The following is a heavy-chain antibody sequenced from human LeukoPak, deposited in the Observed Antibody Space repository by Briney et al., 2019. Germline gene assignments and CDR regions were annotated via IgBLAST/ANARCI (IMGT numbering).Heavy chain of an antibody. J-gene: IGHJ3*02. CDR3: ATGAYCGGDCFDACDI. Sequence: TSETLSLTCTVSGGSISSGDYYWHWIRQPDGKGLEWIGRIYTSGRTDYNPSLKSRVTMSVDSSKNQFSLKLSSVTAADTAAYYCATGAYCGGDCFDACDIWGHGTMVTISS. V-gene: IGHV4-61*02. CDR2: IYTSGRT. D-gene: IGHD2-21*01. CDR1: GGSISSGDYY.